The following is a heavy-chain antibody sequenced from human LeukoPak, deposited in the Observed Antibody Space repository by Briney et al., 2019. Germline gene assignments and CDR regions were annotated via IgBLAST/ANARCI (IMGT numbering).Heavy chain of an antibody. Sequence: GASVKVSCKVSGYTLTELSMHWVRQAPGKGLEWMGGFDPEDGETIYAQKFQGRVTMTEDTSTDTAYMELSNLRSEDTAVYYCATGYCSSTSCRNWFDPWGQGTLVTVSS. V-gene: IGHV1-24*01. J-gene: IGHJ5*02. D-gene: IGHD2-2*01. CDR2: FDPEDGET. CDR3: ATGYCSSTSCRNWFDP. CDR1: GYTLTELS.